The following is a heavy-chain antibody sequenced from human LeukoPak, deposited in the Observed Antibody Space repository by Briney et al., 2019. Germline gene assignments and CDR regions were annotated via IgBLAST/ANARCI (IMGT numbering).Heavy chain of an antibody. J-gene: IGHJ4*02. V-gene: IGHV3-21*01. Sequence: GGSLRLSCAASGFTFSSYSMNWVRQAPGKGLEWVSSISSSSSYIYYADSVKGRFTISRDNAKNSLYLQMNSLRAEDTAVYYCARVGCSSTSCYDMDYWGQGTLVTVSS. CDR2: ISSSSSYI. D-gene: IGHD2-2*01. CDR3: ARVGCSSTSCYDMDY. CDR1: GFTFSSYS.